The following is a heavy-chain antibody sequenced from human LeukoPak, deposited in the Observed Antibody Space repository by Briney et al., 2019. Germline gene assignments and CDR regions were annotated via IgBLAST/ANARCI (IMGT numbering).Heavy chain of an antibody. D-gene: IGHD3-10*02. CDR3: AELGITMIGGV. V-gene: IGHV3-48*03. Sequence: GGSLRLSCAASGFTFINYAMNWVRQAPGKGLEWVSYISSSGSTIYYADSVKGRFTISRDNAKNSLYLQMNSLRAEDTAVYYCAELGITMIGGVWGKGTTVTISS. CDR1: GFTFINYA. CDR2: ISSSGSTI. J-gene: IGHJ6*04.